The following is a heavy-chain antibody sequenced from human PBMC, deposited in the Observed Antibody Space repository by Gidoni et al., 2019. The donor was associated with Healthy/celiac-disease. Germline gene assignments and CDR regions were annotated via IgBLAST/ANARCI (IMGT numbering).Heavy chain of an antibody. J-gene: IGHJ4*02. D-gene: IGHD3-16*01. CDR2: INPSGGST. CDR1: GYTFTSYS. V-gene: IGHV1-46*01. CDR3: ARDLGGGVYYFDY. Sequence: QVQLVQSGAEVKKPGASVQVSCKASGYTFTSYSMHWVLQAPGQGLEWMGIINPSGGSTSYAQKFQGRVTMTRDTSTSTVYMELSSLRSEDTAVYYCARDLGGGVYYFDYWGQGTLVTVSS.